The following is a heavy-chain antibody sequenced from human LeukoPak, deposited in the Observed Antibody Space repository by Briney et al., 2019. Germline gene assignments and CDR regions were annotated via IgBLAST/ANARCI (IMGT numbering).Heavy chain of an antibody. J-gene: IGHJ4*02. CDR1: GFTVSSNY. CDR3: AKNGFTSGWYRWFDY. Sequence: PGGSLRLSCAASGFTVSSNYMSWVRQAPGKGLEWVSVIYSGGSTYYADSVRGRSTISRDNSKNTLYLQMNSLRAEDTAMYYCAKNGFTSGWYRWFDYWGQGTPVTVSS. V-gene: IGHV3-53*01. D-gene: IGHD6-19*01. CDR2: IYSGGST.